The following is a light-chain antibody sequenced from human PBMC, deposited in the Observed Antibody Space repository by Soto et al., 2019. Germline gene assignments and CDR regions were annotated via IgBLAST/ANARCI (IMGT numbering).Light chain of an antibody. J-gene: IGLJ1*01. V-gene: IGLV1-47*01. CDR1: SSNIGSNY. CDR3: AAWDDSLSGRYV. Sequence: QSVLTQPPSASGTPGQRVTISCSGSSSNIGSNYVYWYQQLPGTAPKLLIYRNNQRPSGVPDRFSGSKSGTSASLAISGLRPEDEADYYCAAWDDSLSGRYVFGTGTK. CDR2: RNN.